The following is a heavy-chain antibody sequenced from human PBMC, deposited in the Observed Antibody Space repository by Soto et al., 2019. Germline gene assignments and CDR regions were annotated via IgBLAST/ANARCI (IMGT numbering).Heavy chain of an antibody. J-gene: IGHJ5*02. Sequence: SETLSLTCTVSGGSISSSSYYWGWIRQPPGKGLEWIGGINYSGSTNYNPSLKSRVTISVDTSKNQFSLKLSSVTAADTAVYYCARNYCSSTSCYESPTNWFDPWGQGTLVTVSS. D-gene: IGHD2-2*01. CDR2: INYSGST. CDR3: ARNYCSSTSCYESPTNWFDP. CDR1: GGSISSSSYY. V-gene: IGHV4-39*07.